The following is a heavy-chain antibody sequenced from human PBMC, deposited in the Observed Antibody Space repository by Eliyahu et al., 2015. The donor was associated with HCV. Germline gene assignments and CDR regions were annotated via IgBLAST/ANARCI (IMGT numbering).Heavy chain of an antibody. V-gene: IGHV4-59*01. D-gene: IGHD6-19*01. CDR2: IHYSGST. Sequence: QVQLQESGPGLVKPSETLSLTCTVXGGSITTYXWSWVRQPPGKGLXWIGYIHYSGSTXSNPSLKXXVTISVDTSKNQFSLNVTSVTAADTAVYYCASGGGGIAVAGTGGWFDPWGQGTLVTVSS. J-gene: IGHJ5*02. CDR1: GGSITTYX. CDR3: ASGGGGIAVAGTGGWFDP.